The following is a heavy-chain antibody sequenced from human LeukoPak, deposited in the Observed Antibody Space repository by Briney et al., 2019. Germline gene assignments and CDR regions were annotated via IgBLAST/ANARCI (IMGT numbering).Heavy chain of an antibody. D-gene: IGHD6-19*01. J-gene: IGHJ4*02. CDR3: ARDKVQPGIAVAAHFDY. V-gene: IGHV3-48*03. CDR1: GFTFSSYE. Sequence: GGSLRLSCAASGFTFSSYEMNWVRRAPGKGLEWVSYISSSGSTIYYADSVKGRFTISRDNAKNSLYLQMNSLRAEDTAVYYCARDKVQPGIAVAAHFDYWGQGTLVTVSS. CDR2: ISSSGSTI.